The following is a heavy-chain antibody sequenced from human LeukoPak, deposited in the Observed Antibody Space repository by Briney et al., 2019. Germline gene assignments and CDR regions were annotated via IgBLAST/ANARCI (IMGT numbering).Heavy chain of an antibody. Sequence: PSETLSLTCTVSGDSISSYYWSWIRQPPGKGLEWIGYIYYSGSTNYNPSLKSRVTISVDTSKNQFSLKLSSVTAADTAVYYCARDQDSSGWYYDYWGQGTLVTVSS. V-gene: IGHV4-59*01. CDR3: ARDQDSSGWYYDY. J-gene: IGHJ4*02. D-gene: IGHD6-19*01. CDR2: IYYSGST. CDR1: GDSISSYY.